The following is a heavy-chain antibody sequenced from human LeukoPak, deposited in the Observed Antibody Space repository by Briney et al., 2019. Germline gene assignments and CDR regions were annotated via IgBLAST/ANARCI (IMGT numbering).Heavy chain of an antibody. CDR3: ATTTSGGDAFDI. D-gene: IGHD1-26*01. CDR1: GGSFSSGDYS. CDR2: LFSSGTT. J-gene: IGHJ3*02. V-gene: IGHV4-61*10. Sequence: PSETLSLTCTVSGGSFSSGDYSWNWIRQPAGQGLEWIGRLFSSGTTNYNPSLKSRVTISGDTSNNQFSLKLTSVTAADTAVYYCATTTSGGDAFDIWGQGTMVTVSS.